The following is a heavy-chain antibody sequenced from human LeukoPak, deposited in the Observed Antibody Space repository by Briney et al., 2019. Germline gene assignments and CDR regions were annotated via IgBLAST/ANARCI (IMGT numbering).Heavy chain of an antibody. V-gene: IGHV3-23*01. D-gene: IGHD4-17*01. CDR2: ISGSGGST. J-gene: IGHJ6*02. CDR3: ARAFDYGDYATTLGMDV. Sequence: PGGSLRLSCAASGFTFSSYAMSWVRQAPGKGLEWVSAISGSGGSTYYADSVKGRFTISRDNSKNTLYLQMNSLRAEDTAVYYCARAFDYGDYATTLGMDVWGQGTTVTVSS. CDR1: GFTFSSYA.